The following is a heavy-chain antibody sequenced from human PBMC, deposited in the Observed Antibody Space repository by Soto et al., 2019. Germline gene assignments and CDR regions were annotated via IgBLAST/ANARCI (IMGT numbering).Heavy chain of an antibody. Sequence: SETLSLTCAFYGGSFSGYYWSWIRQPPGKGLEWIGEINHSGSTNYNPSLKSRVTISVDTSKNQFSLKLSSVTAADTAVYYCARDCSGSYYGYYYGMDVWGQGTTVTVSS. V-gene: IGHV4-34*01. J-gene: IGHJ6*02. CDR1: GGSFSGYY. CDR3: ARDCSGSYYGYYYGMDV. D-gene: IGHD3-10*02. CDR2: INHSGST.